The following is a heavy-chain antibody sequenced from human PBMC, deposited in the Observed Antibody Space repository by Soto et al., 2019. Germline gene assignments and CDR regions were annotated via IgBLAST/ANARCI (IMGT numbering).Heavy chain of an antibody. J-gene: IGHJ4*02. CDR2: IFDSGTT. D-gene: IGHD1-26*01. V-gene: IGHV4-31*02. Sequence: QVQLEQSGPRLVKPSQTLSLTCNISGGSITRVNHYWSWIRQSPGEGLEWIGYIFDSGTTHYNPSLEGRVTISGDTSQSQFSLTIHSVTVADTAVYYCAREVGGTGAFDYWGQGTLVTVSS. CDR3: AREVGGTGAFDY. CDR1: GGSITRVNHY.